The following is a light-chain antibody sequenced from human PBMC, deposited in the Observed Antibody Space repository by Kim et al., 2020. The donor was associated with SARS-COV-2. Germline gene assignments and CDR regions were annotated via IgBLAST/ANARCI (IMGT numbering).Light chain of an antibody. J-gene: IGKJ2*01. CDR3: HQYGSSPQT. CDR2: GAS. Sequence: LSPGESATLSCRASQTVTSSYLAWYQQKPGQAPRLLIYGASRRATGIPERFSGSGSGTDFTLTISRLEPEDFAVYSCHQYGSSPQTFGQGTKLEIK. CDR1: QTVTSSY. V-gene: IGKV3-20*01.